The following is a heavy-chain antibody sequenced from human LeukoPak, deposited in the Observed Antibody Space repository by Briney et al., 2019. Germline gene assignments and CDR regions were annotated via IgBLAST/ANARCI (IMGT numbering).Heavy chain of an antibody. CDR2: IYAGDSDA. CDR3: ARRTDWYFDL. V-gene: IGHV5-51*01. Sequence: GESLKISCKGSGYSFPMYWIGWVRQMPGKGLEWMGIIYAGDSDARYSPSFQGQVTFSADTSINTAYLHWSSLKASDTAVYYCARRTDWYFDLWGRGTLVTVSS. CDR1: GYSFPMYW. J-gene: IGHJ2*01.